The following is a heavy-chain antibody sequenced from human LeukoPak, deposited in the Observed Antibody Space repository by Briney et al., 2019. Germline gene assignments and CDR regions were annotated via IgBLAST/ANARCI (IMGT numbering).Heavy chain of an antibody. CDR1: GGTFSSYA. Sequence: SVKVSCKASGGTFSSYAISWVRQAPGQGLEWMGGIIPIFGTANYAQKFQGRVTITADESTSTAFMELSSLRSEDTAVYYCARDGDSSGYYLHYFDYWGQGTLVTVSS. D-gene: IGHD3-22*01. CDR3: ARDGDSSGYYLHYFDY. J-gene: IGHJ4*02. CDR2: IIPIFGTA. V-gene: IGHV1-69*01.